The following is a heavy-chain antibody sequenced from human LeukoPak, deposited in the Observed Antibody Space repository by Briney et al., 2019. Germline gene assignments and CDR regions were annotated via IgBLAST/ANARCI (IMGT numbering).Heavy chain of an antibody. CDR2: IKEDGGEK. J-gene: IGHJ4*02. D-gene: IGHD6-6*01. Sequence: GGSLRLSCAASGFTFSTYWMSWVRQAPGKGLEWVGNIKEDGGEKYYVDSMKGLFTISRDNAKNSLYLQMNNLRTGDTAVYYSARDVASRTADYWGQGTLVTVSS. V-gene: IGHV3-7*01. CDR3: ARDVASRTADY. CDR1: GFTFSTYW.